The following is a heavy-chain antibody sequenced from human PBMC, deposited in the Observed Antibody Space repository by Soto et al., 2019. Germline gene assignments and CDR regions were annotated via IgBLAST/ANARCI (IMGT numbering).Heavy chain of an antibody. Sequence: PGESLKISCKGSGYSFTSYWIGWVRQMPGEGLEWMGLIFPGDSDTLYSPSFQGQVIISVDKSINTAYLQWSSLKASDTAMYYCARVACISTSFYFGVPYYHYGMYFWGQGTSVPVSS. D-gene: IGHD2-2*01. CDR2: IFPGDSDT. CDR3: ARVACISTSFYFGVPYYHYGMYF. J-gene: IGHJ6*02. CDR1: GYSFTSYW. V-gene: IGHV5-51*01.